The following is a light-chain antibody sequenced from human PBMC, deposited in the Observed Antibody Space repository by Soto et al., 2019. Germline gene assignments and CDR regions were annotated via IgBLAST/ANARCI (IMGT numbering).Light chain of an antibody. J-gene: IGKJ1*01. CDR3: QKYNTAPQT. CDR2: AAS. V-gene: IGKV1-27*01. Sequence: DIQMTQSPSSLSASVGDRVTITCRASQGILDYVAWFQQKPRKAPKLLIYAASTLQSGVPSRFSGSGSGTDFTLTISSLQPEDVATYYCQKYNTAPQTFGPGTKVEIK. CDR1: QGILDY.